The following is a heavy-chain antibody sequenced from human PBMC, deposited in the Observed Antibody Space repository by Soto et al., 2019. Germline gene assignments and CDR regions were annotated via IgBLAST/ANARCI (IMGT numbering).Heavy chain of an antibody. D-gene: IGHD2-15*01. J-gene: IGHJ4*02. Sequence: PSETLSLTCTVSGASINSHYWSWIRQSPGKGLQWIGYINYSGSTNNNPSLTGRVTISRDNAKNSLYLQMNSLRAEETAVYYCARGGVVYYFDYWGQGTLVTVSS. CDR3: ARGGVVYYFDY. CDR1: GASINSHY. CDR2: INYSGST. V-gene: IGHV4-59*11.